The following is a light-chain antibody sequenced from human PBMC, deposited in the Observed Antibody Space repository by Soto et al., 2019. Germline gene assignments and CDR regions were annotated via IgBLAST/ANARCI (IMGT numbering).Light chain of an antibody. CDR3: QQSYNIQALT. Sequence: IQMTQSPSSLSASVGGRVTITCQATQDIRKYLNWYQQKPGKAPRVLIYGAASLQSGVPSRFSGSGSGTNFSLTINSLQPEDYATYYCQQSYNIQALTFGGGTKVDIK. V-gene: IGKV1-39*01. J-gene: IGKJ4*01. CDR2: GAA. CDR1: QDIRKY.